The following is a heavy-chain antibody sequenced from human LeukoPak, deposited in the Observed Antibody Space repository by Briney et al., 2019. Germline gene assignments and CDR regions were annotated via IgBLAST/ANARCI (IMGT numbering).Heavy chain of an antibody. V-gene: IGHV3-48*02. CDR1: GFTFRLYS. J-gene: IGHJ4*02. Sequence: GGSLRLSCAASGFTFRLYSMNWVRQAPGRGLEWVSYIRSSDGAIAYADSVKGRFTISRDDAKNSLYLQMNSLRDEDTAVYYCARDRDWAFDYWGRGTLITVSS. CDR3: ARDRDWAFDY. CDR2: IRSSDGAI. D-gene: IGHD3-9*01.